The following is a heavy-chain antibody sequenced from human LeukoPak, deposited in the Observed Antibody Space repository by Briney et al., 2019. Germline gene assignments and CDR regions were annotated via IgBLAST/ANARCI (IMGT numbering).Heavy chain of an antibody. V-gene: IGHV4-61*02. CDR2: IYTSGST. J-gene: IGHJ4*02. D-gene: IGHD2-15*01. CDR3: ARSNHYCSGGSCYSGSFDY. CDR1: GGSISSGSYY. Sequence: SQTLSLTCTVSGGSISSGSYYWSWIRQPAGKGLEWIGRIYTSGSTNYNPSLKSRVTISVDTSKNQFSLKLSSVTAADTAVYYCARSNHYCSGGSCYSGSFDYWGQGTPVTVSS.